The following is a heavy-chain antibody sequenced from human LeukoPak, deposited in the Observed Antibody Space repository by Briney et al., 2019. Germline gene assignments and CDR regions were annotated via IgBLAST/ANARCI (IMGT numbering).Heavy chain of an antibody. CDR1: GFTFDDYA. V-gene: IGHV3-9*01. J-gene: IGHJ4*02. D-gene: IGHD6-13*01. CDR2: ISWNSDSI. Sequence: PGGSLRLSCAASGFTFDDYAMHWVRQVPGKGLEWVSGISWNSDSIGYADSVKGRFTISRDNAKNSLYLQMNSLRAEDTALYYCTSGEGRGSWYMVYWGQGTLVTVSS. CDR3: TSGEGRGSWYMVY.